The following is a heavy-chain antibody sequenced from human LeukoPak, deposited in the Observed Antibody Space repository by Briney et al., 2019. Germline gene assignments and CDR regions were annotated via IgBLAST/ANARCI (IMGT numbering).Heavy chain of an antibody. Sequence: GGSLRLSCAASGFTFSSYAMSWVRQAPEKGLEWVSAISGSGGSTYYADSVKGRFTISRDNSKNTLYLQMNSLRAEDTAVYYCAKGARTIFGVVIGGRNNWFDPWGQGTLVTVSS. CDR1: GFTFSSYA. V-gene: IGHV3-23*01. D-gene: IGHD3-3*01. CDR2: ISGSGGST. CDR3: AKGARTIFGVVIGGRNNWFDP. J-gene: IGHJ5*02.